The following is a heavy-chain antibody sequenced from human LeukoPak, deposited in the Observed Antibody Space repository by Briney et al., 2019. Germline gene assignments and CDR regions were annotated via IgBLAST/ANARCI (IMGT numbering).Heavy chain of an antibody. D-gene: IGHD5-18*01. Sequence: GGSLRLSCAASGFTFSSYGMHWVRQAPGKGLEWVAVISYDGSNKYYADSVKGRFTISRDNSKNTLYLQMNSLRAEDTAVYYCARERAAMVTYYYGMDVWGQGTTVTVSS. V-gene: IGHV3-30*03. CDR3: ARERAAMVTYYYGMDV. CDR1: GFTFSSYG. J-gene: IGHJ6*02. CDR2: ISYDGSNK.